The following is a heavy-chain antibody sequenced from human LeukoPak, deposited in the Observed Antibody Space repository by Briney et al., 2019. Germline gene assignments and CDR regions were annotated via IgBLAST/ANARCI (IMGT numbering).Heavy chain of an antibody. CDR2: IYYSGST. J-gene: IGHJ5*02. CDR3: ARLSPYSTQFWSGYYVTRKNWFDP. CDR1: GGSISSGGYY. Sequence: SQTPSLTCTVSGGSISSGGYYWSWIRQHPGKGLEWIGYIYYSGSTYYNPSLKSRVTISVDTSKNQFSLKLSSVTAADTAVYYCARLSPYSTQFWSGYYVTRKNWFDPWGQGTLVTVSS. V-gene: IGHV4-31*03. D-gene: IGHD3-3*01.